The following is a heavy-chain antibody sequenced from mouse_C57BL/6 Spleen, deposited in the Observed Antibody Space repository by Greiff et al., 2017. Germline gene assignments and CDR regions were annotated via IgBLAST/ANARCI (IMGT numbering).Heavy chain of an antibody. Sequence: EVQLQQPGPELVKPGASVKMSCKASGYTFTDYNMHWVKQSPGQSLEWIGYINPNNGGTTYNQKFKGKATLTVNKSSSTAYMELRSLTAEDAAVYYYARGAPLEYWGQGTSVTVSA. J-gene: IGHJ4*01. CDR1: GYTFTDYN. CDR3: ARGAPLEY. V-gene: IGHV1-22*01. CDR2: INPNNGGT.